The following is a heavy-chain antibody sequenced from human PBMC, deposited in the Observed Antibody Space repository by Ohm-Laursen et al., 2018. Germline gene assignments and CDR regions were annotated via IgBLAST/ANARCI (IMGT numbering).Heavy chain of an antibody. CDR2: IKQDGSEK. CDR1: GFTFSTYA. J-gene: IGHJ3*02. Sequence: SLRLSCSASGFTFSTYAMNWVRQAPGKGLEWVANIKQDGSEKYYVDSVKGRFTVSRDNAKNSLYLQMNSLRAGDTAMYYCARAFPFDIWGQGTMVTVSS. V-gene: IGHV3-7*01. CDR3: ARAFPFDI.